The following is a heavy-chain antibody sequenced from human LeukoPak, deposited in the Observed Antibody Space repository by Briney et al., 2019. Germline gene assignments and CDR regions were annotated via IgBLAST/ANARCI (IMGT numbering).Heavy chain of an antibody. CDR1: GFTVSSND. CDR3: AKAALRFLEWLDY. V-gene: IGHV3-53*01. J-gene: IGHJ4*02. CDR2: IYSGGST. Sequence: GGSLRLSCAASGFTVSSNDMSWVRQAPGKGLEWVSVIYSGGSTYYADSVKGRFTISRDNSKNTLYLHMNSLRAEDTAVYYCAKAALRFLEWLDYWGQGTLVTVSS. D-gene: IGHD3-3*01.